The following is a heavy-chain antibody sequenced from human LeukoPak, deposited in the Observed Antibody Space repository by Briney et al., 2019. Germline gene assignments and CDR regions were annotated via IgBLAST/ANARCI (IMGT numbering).Heavy chain of an antibody. D-gene: IGHD2-21*01. CDR2: ISSSSSYI. J-gene: IGHJ3*02. CDR3: ARQAYNAFDI. Sequence: RGSLRLSCAASGFTFGDYSMNWVRQAPGKGLEWVSSISSSSSYIYYPDSVKGRLTISRDNAKNSLYLQMNSLRAEDTAVYYCARQAYNAFDIWGQGTIVSVSS. CDR1: GFTFGDYS. V-gene: IGHV3-21*01.